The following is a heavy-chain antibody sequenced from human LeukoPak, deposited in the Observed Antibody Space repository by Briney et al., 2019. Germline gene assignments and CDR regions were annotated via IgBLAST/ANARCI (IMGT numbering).Heavy chain of an antibody. CDR2: ISYEGSNK. CDR3: ARGSYDFWSGYYTD. D-gene: IGHD3-3*01. J-gene: IGHJ4*02. CDR1: GFTFSSYA. Sequence: GGSLRLSCAASGFTFSSYAMHWVRQAPGKGLEWVAVISYEGSNKYYADSVKGRFTISRDNSKNTLYLQMNSLRAEDTAVYYCARGSYDFWSGYYTDWGQGTLVTVSS. V-gene: IGHV3-30-3*01.